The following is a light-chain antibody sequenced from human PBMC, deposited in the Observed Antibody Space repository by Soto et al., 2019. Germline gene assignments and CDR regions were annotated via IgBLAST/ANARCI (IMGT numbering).Light chain of an antibody. CDR1: QSISNW. Sequence: DIQMTQSPSTLSASVGDRFTITCRASQSISNWLAWYQQKPGKAPKLLIYDVSSLESGVPSRFSGSGSGTEFTLTISSLQPDDVATYYCQQSNSFWTFGQGTKVDIK. V-gene: IGKV1-5*01. CDR3: QQSNSFWT. J-gene: IGKJ1*01. CDR2: DVS.